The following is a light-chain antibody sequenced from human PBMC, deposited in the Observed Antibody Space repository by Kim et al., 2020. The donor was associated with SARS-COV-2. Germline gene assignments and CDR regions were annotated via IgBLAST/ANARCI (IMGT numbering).Light chain of an antibody. J-gene: IGKJ2*01. Sequence: SASVGDRVTLPCRARQAIATHLAWFQQQPGKAPKSLIYAASSLPSGVPSKFSGSGSGTDFTLTFRSLQPEDFATYYCQQYNSYPYTFGQGTKLAI. CDR2: AAS. CDR3: QQYNSYPYT. V-gene: IGKV1-16*02. CDR1: QAIATH.